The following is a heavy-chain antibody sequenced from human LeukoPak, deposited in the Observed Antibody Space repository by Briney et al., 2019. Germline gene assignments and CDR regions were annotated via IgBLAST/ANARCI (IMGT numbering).Heavy chain of an antibody. CDR1: GFTFDDYA. CDR3: AVLLLDGHY. V-gene: IGHV3-9*03. CDR2: ISWNSGSI. D-gene: IGHD5-24*01. J-gene: IGHJ4*02. Sequence: PGRSLRLSCAASGFTFDDYAMHWVRQAPGKCLEWVSGISWNSGSIGYADSVKGRFTISRDNARNSLYLQMNSLRAEDMALYYCAVLLLDGHYWGQGTLVTVSS.